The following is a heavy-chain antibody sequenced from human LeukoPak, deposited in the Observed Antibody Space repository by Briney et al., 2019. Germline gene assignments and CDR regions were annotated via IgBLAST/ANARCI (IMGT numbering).Heavy chain of an antibody. J-gene: IGHJ4*02. D-gene: IGHD1-26*01. CDR3: ARDGGYSGSSPGLDY. CDR1: GGSISSYY. V-gene: IGHV4-59*01. CDR2: IYYSGST. Sequence: PSETLSLTCTVSGGSISSYYWSWIRQPPGKGLEWIGYIYYSGSTNYNPSLKSRVTISVDTSKNQFSLKLSSVTAADTAVYYCARDGGYSGSSPGLDYWGQGTLVTVSS.